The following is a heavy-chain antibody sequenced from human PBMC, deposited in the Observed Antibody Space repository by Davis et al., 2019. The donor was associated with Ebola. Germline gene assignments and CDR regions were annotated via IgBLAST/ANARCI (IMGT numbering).Heavy chain of an antibody. D-gene: IGHD4-11*01. Sequence: PSETLSLTCTVSGYSISSGYYWGWIRQPPGKGLEWIGYVFYTGDTKYNPSLGGRVTLAVDTSKNQFSLKLNFVTAADTAVYFCARHKPASNTLLDYWGQGTLVTVSS. CDR2: VFYTGDT. J-gene: IGHJ4*02. CDR1: GYSISSGYY. V-gene: IGHV4-38-2*02. CDR3: ARHKPASNTLLDY.